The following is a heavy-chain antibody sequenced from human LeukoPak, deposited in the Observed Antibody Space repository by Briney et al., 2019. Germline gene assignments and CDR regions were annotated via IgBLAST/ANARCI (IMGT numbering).Heavy chain of an antibody. CDR1: GDSFTSHY. Sequence: PSETLCLSCSVPGDSFTSHYWGWIRQPPGKGPEWIGHLYYSGSTTYNPSLESRVTMSVDTSRKQISLKLNSVAAADTAVYYCARGRGSPYYVEAFDVWGQGTVVTVSS. CDR2: LYYSGST. V-gene: IGHV4-59*11. CDR3: ARGRGSPYYVEAFDV. J-gene: IGHJ3*01. D-gene: IGHD3-22*01.